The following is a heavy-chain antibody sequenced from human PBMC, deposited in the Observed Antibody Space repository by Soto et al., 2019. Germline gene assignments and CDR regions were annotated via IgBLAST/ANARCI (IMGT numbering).Heavy chain of an antibody. CDR1: GYNFHTYW. D-gene: IGHD4-17*01. J-gene: IGHJ6*02. CDR3: ARPTDYHYGMQV. CDR2: IYPHDSDT. V-gene: IGHV5-51*01. Sequence: GESLKISCKGSGYNFHTYWIAWVRQMPGNGLEWMGFIYPHDSDTRYSPSFRGQVTISADKSINTAYLQWTSLKASDTAIYFCARPTDYHYGMQVWGQGTTVTVSS.